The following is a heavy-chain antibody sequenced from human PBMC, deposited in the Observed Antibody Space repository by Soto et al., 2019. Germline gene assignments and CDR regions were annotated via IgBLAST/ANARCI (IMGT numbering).Heavy chain of an antibody. CDR3: ARDDTIWGLSYGMDV. CDR1: GYTFTSYD. CDR2: MNPNSGNT. Sequence: QVQLVQSGAEVKKPGASVKVSCKASGYTFTSYDINWVRQATGQGLEWRGWMNPNSGNTGYAQKFQGRVNMTRNTSISTAYMELRSLRSEDTAVYYCARDDTIWGLSYGMDVWGQGTTVTVSS. V-gene: IGHV1-8*01. J-gene: IGHJ6*02. D-gene: IGHD3-16*01.